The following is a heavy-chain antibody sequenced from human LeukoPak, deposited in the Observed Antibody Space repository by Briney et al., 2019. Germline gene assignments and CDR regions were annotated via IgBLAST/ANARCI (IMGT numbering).Heavy chain of an antibody. CDR3: ARDGLAVAVNSYYYYYMDV. D-gene: IGHD6-19*01. V-gene: IGHV3-7*01. J-gene: IGHJ6*03. CDR1: GFSLSSHW. CDR2: INQDGSEK. Sequence: GGSLRLSCAASGFSLSSHWMTWVRQAPGKGLEWVANINQDGSEKYYIDSVKGRFTISRDNAKSSLYLQMNSLRGDDTAAYYCARDGLAVAVNSYYYYYMDVWGKGTTVTVSS.